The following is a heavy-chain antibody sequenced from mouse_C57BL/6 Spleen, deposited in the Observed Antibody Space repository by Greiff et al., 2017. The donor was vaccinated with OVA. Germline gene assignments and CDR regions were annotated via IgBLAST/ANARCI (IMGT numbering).Heavy chain of an antibody. Sequence: VQLQQSGAELVRPGASVKLSCKASGYTFTDYYINWEKQRPGQGLEWIARIYPGSGNTYYNEKFKGKATLTAEKSSSTAYMQLSSLTSEDSAVYFCARSVYSNYAMDYWGQGTSVTVSS. J-gene: IGHJ4*01. CDR1: GYTFTDYY. CDR2: IYPGSGNT. V-gene: IGHV1-76*01. CDR3: ARSVYSNYAMDY. D-gene: IGHD2-5*01.